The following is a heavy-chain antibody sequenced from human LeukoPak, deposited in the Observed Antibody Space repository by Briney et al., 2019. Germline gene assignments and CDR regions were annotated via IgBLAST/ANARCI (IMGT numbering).Heavy chain of an antibody. CDR1: GFTFSSYAM. J-gene: IGHJ4*02. V-gene: IGHV4-4*02. CDR3: ARVPSRSGAYYFDY. D-gene: IGHD3-10*01. Sequence: PGGSLRLSCAASGFTFSSYAMTWVRQPPGKGLEWIGEIYHSGSTNYNPSLKSRVTISVDESKNHFSLKLSSVTAADTAAYYCARVPSRSGAYYFDYWGQGTLVTVSS. CDR2: IYHSGST.